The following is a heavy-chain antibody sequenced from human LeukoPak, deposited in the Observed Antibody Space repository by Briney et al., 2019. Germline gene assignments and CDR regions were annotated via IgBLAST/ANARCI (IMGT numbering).Heavy chain of an antibody. CDR3: AKAHSGYETYYFDY. J-gene: IGHJ4*02. Sequence: GGSLRLSCAASGFTFSSYAMSWVRQAPGKGLEWVSAISGSGGSTYYADSVKGRFTISRDDSKNTLYLQMNSLRAEDTAVYYCAKAHSGYETYYFDYWGQGTLVTVSS. CDR2: ISGSGGST. D-gene: IGHD5-12*01. V-gene: IGHV3-23*01. CDR1: GFTFSSYA.